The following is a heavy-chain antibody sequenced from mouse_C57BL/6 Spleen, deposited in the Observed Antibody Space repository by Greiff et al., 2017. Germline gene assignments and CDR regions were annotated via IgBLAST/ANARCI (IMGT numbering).Heavy chain of an antibody. CDR1: GYTFTSYW. Sequence: QVHVKQSGAELVKPGASVKLSCKASGYTFTSYWMHWVKQRPGRGLEWIGMIDPNSGGTKYNEKFKSKATLTVDKSSSTAYMPLSSLTSEDSAVYYCARSGINYPYYAMDYWGQGTSVTVSA. J-gene: IGHJ4*01. V-gene: IGHV1-72*01. CDR2: IDPNSGGT. D-gene: IGHD2-1*01. CDR3: ARSGINYPYYAMDY.